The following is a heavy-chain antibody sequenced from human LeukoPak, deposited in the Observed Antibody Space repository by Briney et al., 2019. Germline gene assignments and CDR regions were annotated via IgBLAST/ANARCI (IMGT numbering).Heavy chain of an antibody. Sequence: GGSLRLSCAASGFTFSNYGIHWVRQAPGKGLEWVAVIWSDGINKYYVDSVKGRFTISRDDSKNTLYLQMNSLRADDTAVYYCARSTYSSSSYYFDYWGQGSLVTVSS. CDR2: IWSDGINK. D-gene: IGHD6-13*01. V-gene: IGHV3-33*01. J-gene: IGHJ4*02. CDR3: ARSTYSSSSYYFDY. CDR1: GFTFSNYG.